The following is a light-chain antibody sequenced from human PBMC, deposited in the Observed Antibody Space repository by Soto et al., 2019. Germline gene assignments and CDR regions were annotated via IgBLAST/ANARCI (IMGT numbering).Light chain of an antibody. CDR1: QTISSW. Sequence: IQMTQSPSTLSGSVGDRVTITCRASQTISSWLAWYQQKPGKAPKLLIYAASSLQSGVPSRFSGSGSGTDFTLTISSLQPEDFATYYCQQSYSTLTITFGQGTRLEIK. J-gene: IGKJ5*01. CDR2: AAS. CDR3: QQSYSTLTIT. V-gene: IGKV1-39*01.